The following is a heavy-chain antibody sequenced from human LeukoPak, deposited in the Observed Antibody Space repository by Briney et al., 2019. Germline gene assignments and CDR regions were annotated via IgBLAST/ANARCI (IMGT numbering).Heavy chain of an antibody. CDR2: IYYSGST. V-gene: IGHV4-30-4*01. CDR1: GGSISSGDYY. CDR3: ASPDPTHASGYSYGDYFDY. J-gene: IGHJ4*02. Sequence: PSETLSLTCTVSGGSISSGDYYWSWIRQPPGKGLEWIGYIYYSGSTYYNPSLKSRVTISVDTSKNQFSLKLSSVTAADTAVYYCASPDPTHASGYSYGDYFDYWGQGTLVTVSS. D-gene: IGHD5-18*01.